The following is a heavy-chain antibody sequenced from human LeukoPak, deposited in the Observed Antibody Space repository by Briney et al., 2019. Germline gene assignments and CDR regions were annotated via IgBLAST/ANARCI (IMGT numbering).Heavy chain of an antibody. CDR1: GYSIGSGYY. CDR2: ISHSGNT. Sequence: SETLSLTCTVSGYSIGSGYYWGWIRLSPGKGLEWIGKISHSGNTLYNPSLKSRVTISIDISKNQFSLNLTSVTAADTAIYYCARGLLWGQGTLVTVSS. J-gene: IGHJ1*01. V-gene: IGHV4-38-2*02. CDR3: ARGLL.